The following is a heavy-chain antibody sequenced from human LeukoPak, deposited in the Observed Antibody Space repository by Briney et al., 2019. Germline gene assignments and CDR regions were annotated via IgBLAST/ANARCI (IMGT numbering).Heavy chain of an antibody. CDR3: ARVQDEQSGYQYYFDY. V-gene: IGHV3-30*03. J-gene: IGHJ4*02. D-gene: IGHD3-3*01. CDR2: ISYDGSNK. Sequence: GGSLRLSCAASGFTFSSYGMHWVRQAPGKGLEWVAVISYDGSNKYYADSVKGRFTISRDNSKNTLYLQMNSLRAEDTAVYYCARVQDEQSGYQYYFDYWGQGTLVTVSS. CDR1: GFTFSSYG.